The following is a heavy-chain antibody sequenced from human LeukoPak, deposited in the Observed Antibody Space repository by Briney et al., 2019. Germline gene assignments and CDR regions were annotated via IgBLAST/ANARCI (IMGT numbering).Heavy chain of an antibody. J-gene: IGHJ4*02. V-gene: IGHV4-30-4*01. CDR1: GGSISSGDNY. CDR3: ARVVTAIPTLFDY. CDR2: IYYSGST. Sequence: PSQTLSLTCTVSGGSISSGDNYWSWIRQPPGKGLEWIGYIYYSGSTYYNPSLKSRVTISVDTSKNQFSLKLSSVTAADTAVYYCARVVTAIPTLFDYWGQGTLVTVSS. D-gene: IGHD2-21*02.